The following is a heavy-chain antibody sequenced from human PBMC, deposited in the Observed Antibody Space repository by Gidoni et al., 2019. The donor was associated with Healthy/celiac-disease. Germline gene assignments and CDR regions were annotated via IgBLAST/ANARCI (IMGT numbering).Heavy chain of an antibody. CDR2: IWYDGSNK. D-gene: IGHD5-18*01. V-gene: IGHV3-33*01. CDR1: GFTFSSYG. CDR3: ARGPGGIQLWPDY. J-gene: IGHJ4*02. Sequence: QVQLVESGGGVVQPGRSLRLSCAASGFTFSSYGMHWVRQAPGKGLEWVAVIWYDGSNKYYADSVKGRFTISRDNSKNTLYLQMNSLRAEDTAVYYCARGPGGIQLWPDYWGQGTLVTVSS.